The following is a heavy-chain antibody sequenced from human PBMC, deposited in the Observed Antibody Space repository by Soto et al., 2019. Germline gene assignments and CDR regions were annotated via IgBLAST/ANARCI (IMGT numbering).Heavy chain of an antibody. CDR3: AIAQMKMLLAYDYYCMDF. V-gene: IGHV1-2*04. CDR1: GYTFTGYY. Sequence: QVQLVQSGAEVKKPGASVKVSCKATGYTFTGYYIHWVRQAPGQGLEWMGWINPNSGGTNYAQQVQGSVTMTMDTSISTAYMELGRLRSDDTAVYSFAIAQMKMLLAYDYYCMDFWGRVTTLTVS. J-gene: IGHJ6*02. D-gene: IGHD2-8*01. CDR2: INPNSGGT.